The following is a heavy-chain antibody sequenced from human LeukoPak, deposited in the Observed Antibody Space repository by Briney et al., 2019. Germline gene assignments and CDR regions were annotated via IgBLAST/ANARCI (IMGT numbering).Heavy chain of an antibody. J-gene: IGHJ6*02. CDR2: IYYSRST. CDR1: GGSISSYY. CDR3: ASRDTSVGATDYYGMDV. V-gene: IGHV4-59*08. Sequence: PSETLSLTCTVSGGSISSYYWSWIRQPPGKGLEWIGYIYYSRSTNYNPSLKSRVTISVDTSKNQFSLKLSSVTAADTAVYYCASRDTSVGATDYYGMDVWGQGTTVTVSS. D-gene: IGHD1-26*01.